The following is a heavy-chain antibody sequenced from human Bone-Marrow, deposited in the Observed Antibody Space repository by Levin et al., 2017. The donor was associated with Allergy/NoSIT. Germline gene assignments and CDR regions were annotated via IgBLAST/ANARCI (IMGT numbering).Heavy chain of an antibody. V-gene: IGHV2-5*02. CDR2: IYWDDDK. J-gene: IGHJ4*02. CDR1: GFSLSTSGVG. Sequence: SGPTLVKPTQTLTLTCTFSGFSLSTSGVGVGWIRQPPGKALEWLALIYWDDDKRYSPSLKNRLTISKDTSKNQVVLTMTNMDPVDTGTYHCALEIRAYFKSWGQGTLVTVSS. CDR3: ALEIRAYFKS.